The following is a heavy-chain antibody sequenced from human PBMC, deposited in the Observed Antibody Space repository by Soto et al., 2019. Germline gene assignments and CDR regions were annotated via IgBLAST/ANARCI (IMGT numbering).Heavy chain of an antibody. J-gene: IGHJ4*02. CDR1: EFSLSTGGVG. Sequence: SGPTLVNPTQTLTLTCTFSEFSLSTGGVGVTWIRQPPGKALEWLAVIYWNDDKRYNPSLESRLTSTKDTSKNQIVLIMTNMDPLDTATYYCAHKRSGRSSGFDYWGQGALVTVS. CDR3: AHKRSGRSSGFDY. D-gene: IGHD6-19*01. CDR2: IYWNDDK. V-gene: IGHV2-5*01.